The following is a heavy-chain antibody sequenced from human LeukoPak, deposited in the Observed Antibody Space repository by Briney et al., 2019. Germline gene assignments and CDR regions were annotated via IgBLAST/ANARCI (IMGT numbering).Heavy chain of an antibody. Sequence: ASVKVSCKASGYTFTSYGISWVRQAPGQGLEWMGWISAYNGNTNYAQKLQGRVTMTTDTSTSTAYMELRSLRSDDTAVYYCARHRYSNYAYYFDYWGQGTLVTVSS. V-gene: IGHV1-18*01. CDR3: ARHRYSNYAYYFDY. J-gene: IGHJ4*02. CDR2: ISAYNGNT. CDR1: GYTFTSYG. D-gene: IGHD4-11*01.